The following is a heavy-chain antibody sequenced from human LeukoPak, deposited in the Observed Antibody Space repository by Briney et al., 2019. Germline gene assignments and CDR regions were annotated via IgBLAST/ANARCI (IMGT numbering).Heavy chain of an antibody. CDR1: GGSISSYY. D-gene: IGHD5-24*01. J-gene: IGHJ4*02. Sequence: PSETLSHTCTVSGGSISSYYWSWIRQPPGKGLEWIGYIYYSGSTNYNPSLKSRVTISVDTSKNQFSLKLSSVTAADTAVYYCARDGGATGSIGEFDYWGQGTLVTVSS. V-gene: IGHV4-59*01. CDR2: IYYSGST. CDR3: ARDGGATGSIGEFDY.